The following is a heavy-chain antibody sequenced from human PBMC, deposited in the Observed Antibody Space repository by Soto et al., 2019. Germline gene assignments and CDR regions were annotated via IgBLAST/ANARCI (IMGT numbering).Heavy chain of an antibody. D-gene: IGHD1-26*01. CDR3: ARGPSGDKVDY. Sequence: QVQLQEPGPRLVEPSHTLSLTCTVSGASISNGYYSWSWIRQSPGTGLEWIGQIHSGGTTYSNPSLKSRLTISVDMSKNQFSLKLSSLTAADTAVYYCARGPSGDKVDYWGQGTLVTVSS. J-gene: IGHJ4*02. CDR1: GASISNGYYS. CDR2: IHSGGTT. V-gene: IGHV4-30-4*01.